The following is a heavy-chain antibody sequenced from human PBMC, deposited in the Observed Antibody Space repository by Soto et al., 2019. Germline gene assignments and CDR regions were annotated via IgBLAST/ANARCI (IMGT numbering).Heavy chain of an antibody. CDR3: ARVGPWVPYYYDSSRYTFENWFDP. D-gene: IGHD3-22*01. V-gene: IGHV4-38-2*01. CDR1: GYSISSGYY. J-gene: IGHJ5*02. CDR2: IYHGGST. Sequence: PSETLSLTFAVSGYSISSGYYWGWLRQPPGKGLESIGSIYHGGSTYYNPSLNSRVTLSIDMTNNHVSLILNSVTAADTAVYYCARVGPWVPYYYDSSRYTFENWFDPWGQGTLVTVSS.